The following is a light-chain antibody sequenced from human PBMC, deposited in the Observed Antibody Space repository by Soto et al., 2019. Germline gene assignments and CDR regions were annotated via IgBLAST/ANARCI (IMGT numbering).Light chain of an antibody. CDR3: ETWDSNSHV. J-gene: IGLJ1*01. Sequence: QSVLTQSSSASASLGSSVKLSCTLSGGHSGYIIAWHQQLPGKAPRFLLKIEGNGDYNRGSGVPARFSGSNSGADRYLTISNLQSEGEGDYYCETWDSNSHVFGTGTKLTVL. CDR1: GGHSGYI. V-gene: IGLV4-60*03. CDR2: IEGNGDY.